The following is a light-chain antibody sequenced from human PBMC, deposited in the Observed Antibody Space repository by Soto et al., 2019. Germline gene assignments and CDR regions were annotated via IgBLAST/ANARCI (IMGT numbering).Light chain of an antibody. J-gene: IGKJ1*01. Sequence: DIQMTQSPSTLSASVGDRVTITCRASQSISSWLAWYQQKPGKAPKLLIYKASSLESGVPSRFSGCGSGTEFNLTISSLQPDDFATYYCQQYNSYSTFGQGTKVEIK. CDR2: KAS. CDR1: QSISSW. V-gene: IGKV1-5*03. CDR3: QQYNSYST.